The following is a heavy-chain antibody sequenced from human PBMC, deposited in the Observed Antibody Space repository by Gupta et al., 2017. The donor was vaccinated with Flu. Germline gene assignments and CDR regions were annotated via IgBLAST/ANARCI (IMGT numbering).Heavy chain of an antibody. Sequence: EVQLLESGGGVVQPGGSLRLSCAASGFTFDTYAVSWIRQAPGKGLEWVSAISGSGGGTYYTDSVKGRFTISRDNSKSTLYLLMNSLRVEDTAIYYCATANTCTMVRGLISNLWGQGTRVTVSS. CDR2: ISGSGGGT. V-gene: IGHV3-23*01. D-gene: IGHD3-10*01. J-gene: IGHJ5*02. CDR1: GFTFDTYA. CDR3: ATANTCTMVRGLISNL.